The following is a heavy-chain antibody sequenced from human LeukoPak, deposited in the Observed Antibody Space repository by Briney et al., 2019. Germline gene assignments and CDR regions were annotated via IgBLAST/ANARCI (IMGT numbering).Heavy chain of an antibody. CDR2: ISSSGSTI. CDR3: AASGIQLWSWDFDL. Sequence: GGSLRLSCAVSGYTFSDYYMSWIRQAPGQGLEWVSYISSSGSTIYYADSVKGRFTISRDNAKNSLYLQMNSLRAEDTAVYYCAASGIQLWSWDFDLWGRRTLVTVSS. V-gene: IGHV3-11*01. CDR1: GYTFSDYY. J-gene: IGHJ2*01. D-gene: IGHD5-18*01.